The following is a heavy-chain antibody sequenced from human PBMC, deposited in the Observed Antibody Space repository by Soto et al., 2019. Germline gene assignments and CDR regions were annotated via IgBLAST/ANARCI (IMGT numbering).Heavy chain of an antibody. V-gene: IGHV3-73*02. J-gene: IGHJ6*02. CDR3: TRHTDYSNYYYYYYGMDV. CDR1: GFTFSGSA. D-gene: IGHD4-4*01. Sequence: VQLVESGGGLVQPGGSLKLSCAASGFTFSGSAMHWVRQASGKGLEWVGRIRSKANSYATAYAASVKGRFTISRDDSKNTAYLQMNSLKTEDTAVYYCTRHTDYSNYYYYYYGMDVWGQGTTVTVSS. CDR2: IRSKANSYAT.